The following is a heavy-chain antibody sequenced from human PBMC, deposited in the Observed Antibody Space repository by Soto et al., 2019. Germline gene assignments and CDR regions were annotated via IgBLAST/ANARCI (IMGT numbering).Heavy chain of an antibody. J-gene: IGHJ4*02. CDR2: ISGDGRTT. CDR1: GFTFSSHW. V-gene: IGHV3-74*01. Sequence: LRLSCAASGFTFSSHWMNWVRQGPGKGLVWVSRISGDGRTTSHADSVKGRFTISRDNAKNTLYLQMNSLRVEDTAVYCCARGVPNCSSSSCYFDFWGQGILVTVSS. CDR3: ARGVPNCSSSSCYFDF. D-gene: IGHD2-2*01.